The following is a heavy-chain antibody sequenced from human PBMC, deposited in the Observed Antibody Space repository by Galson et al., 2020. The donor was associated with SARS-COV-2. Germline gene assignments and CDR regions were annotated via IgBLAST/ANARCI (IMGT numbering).Heavy chain of an antibody. Sequence: GESLKISCSASGFTFSTYTMHWVRLAPVKGLEYVSAISNNGETTYYADSVKGRFTISRDNSKNTLYLQMTSLRAEDTAVYHCGKPIESSCIRGPIDYWGQGTLVTVSS. CDR3: GKPIESSCIRGPIDY. CDR1: GFTFSTYT. V-gene: IGHV3-64D*06. CDR2: ISNNGETT. J-gene: IGHJ4*02. D-gene: IGHD3-10*01.